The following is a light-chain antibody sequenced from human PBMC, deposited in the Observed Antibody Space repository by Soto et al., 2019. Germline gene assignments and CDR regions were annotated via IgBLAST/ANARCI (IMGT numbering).Light chain of an antibody. CDR1: QSIDSNY. V-gene: IGKV3D-7*01. CDR2: GAS. Sequence: TALKQSPGTLSLPPGYRATTSCRASQSIDSNYLSWYPPKPGQAPRLIISGASTRATGTPARFSVSGSGTDGTLTISSLQPEEVAVDYCQQEYNLPFPVGQVTRLEIK. J-gene: IGKJ5*01. CDR3: QQEYNLPFP.